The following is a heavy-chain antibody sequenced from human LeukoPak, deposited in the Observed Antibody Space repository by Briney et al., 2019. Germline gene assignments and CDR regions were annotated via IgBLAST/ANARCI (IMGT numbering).Heavy chain of an antibody. Sequence: PSETLSLTCTVSGGSICSYYWSWIRQPPGKGLEWIGSIYSSGSTYYNPSLKSRVTISVDTSKNQFSLKLTSVTAADTAVYYCARHYGPWGQGTLVTVSS. V-gene: IGHV4-59*05. CDR3: ARHYGP. D-gene: IGHD3-16*01. J-gene: IGHJ5*02. CDR1: GGSICSYY. CDR2: IYSSGST.